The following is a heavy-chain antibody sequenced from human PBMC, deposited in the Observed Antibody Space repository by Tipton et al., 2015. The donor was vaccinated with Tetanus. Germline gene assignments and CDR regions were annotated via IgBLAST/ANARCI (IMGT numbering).Heavy chain of an antibody. V-gene: IGHV3-30*18. CDR1: GFTFSSYG. CDR2: ISYDGSNK. J-gene: IGHJ4*02. CDR3: AKVTEVGLWFGELDY. D-gene: IGHD3-10*01. Sequence: SLRLSCAASGFTFSSYGMHWVRQAPGKGLEWVAVISYDGSNKYYADSVKGRFTTSRDNSKNTLYLQMNSLRAEDTAVYYCAKVTEVGLWFGELDYWGQGTLVTVSS.